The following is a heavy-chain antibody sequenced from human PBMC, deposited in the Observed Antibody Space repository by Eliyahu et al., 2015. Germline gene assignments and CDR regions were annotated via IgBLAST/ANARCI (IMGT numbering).Heavy chain of an antibody. J-gene: IGHJ4*02. CDR2: ICASVGCT. CDR1: GFTFSTYA. V-gene: IGHV3-23*01. D-gene: IGHD5-12*01. CDR3: AKDGYSGYGYYFDY. Sequence: EVQLLXSGGGLVQPGGSLXLSCAASGFTFSTYAMSWVRQAPGKGLEWVSAICASVGCTYYAESVKGRFTISRDNSKNALYLQMNNLRAEDTAVYYCAKDGYSGYGYYFDYWGQGTLVTVSS.